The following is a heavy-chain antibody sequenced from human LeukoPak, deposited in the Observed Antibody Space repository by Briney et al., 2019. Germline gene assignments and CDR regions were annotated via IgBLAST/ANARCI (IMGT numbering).Heavy chain of an antibody. CDR1: GDSISSYNYF. J-gene: IGHJ4*02. CDR3: ARASSGYYWDFDY. D-gene: IGHD3-22*01. CDR2: IYYRGNT. V-gene: IGHV4-39*01. Sequence: SETLSLICTVSGDSISSYNYFWGWIRQPPGKGLEWAGSIYYRGNTYYNPSLKSRVTLSADTSKNQFSLKATSVTAADTAVYYCARASSGYYWDFDYWGQGALVTVSS.